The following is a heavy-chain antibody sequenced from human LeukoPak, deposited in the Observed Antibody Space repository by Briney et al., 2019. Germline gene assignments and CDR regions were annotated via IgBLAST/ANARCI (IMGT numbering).Heavy chain of an antibody. J-gene: IGHJ4*02. CDR3: ARVRRSEYYFDY. V-gene: IGHV3-21*01. CDR1: GFTFSSYS. CDR2: ISSSSSYI. Sequence: GGSLRLSCAASGFTFSSYSMNWVRQAPEKGLEWVSSISSSSSYIYYADSVKGRFTISRDNAKNSLYLQMNSLRAEDTAVYYCARVRRSEYYFDYWGQGTLVTVSS.